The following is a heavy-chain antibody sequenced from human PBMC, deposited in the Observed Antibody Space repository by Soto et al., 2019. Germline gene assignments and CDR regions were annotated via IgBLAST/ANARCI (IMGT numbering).Heavy chain of an antibody. J-gene: IGHJ3*02. CDR3: ARENSYYYDSSGYYLSAVNAFDI. CDR2: IKQDGSEK. V-gene: IGHV3-7*04. Sequence: PSETLSLTCTVSGGSISSSSFHWGWVRQAPGKGLEWVANIKQDGSEKYYVDSVKGRFTISRDNAKNSLYLQMNSLRAEDTAVYYCARENSYYYDSSGYYLSAVNAFDIWGQGTMVTVSS. D-gene: IGHD3-22*01. CDR1: GGSISSSS.